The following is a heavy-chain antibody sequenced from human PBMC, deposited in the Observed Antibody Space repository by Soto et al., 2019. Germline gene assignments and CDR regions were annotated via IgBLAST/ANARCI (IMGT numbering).Heavy chain of an antibody. CDR3: ARDMTRTVVPYVDF. CDR2: IIAISGAA. J-gene: IGHJ4*02. CDR1: GGTFSNYV. Sequence: QVQLVQSGAEVKKPGSSVKVSCKASGGTFSNYVVNWVRQAPGQGLEWMGRIIAISGAANYAQKIQGSVTITADKSTSTSYMELSSLRSEDTAVYYCARDMTRTVVPYVDFWGQGTLVTVSS. D-gene: IGHD1-7*01. V-gene: IGHV1-69*06.